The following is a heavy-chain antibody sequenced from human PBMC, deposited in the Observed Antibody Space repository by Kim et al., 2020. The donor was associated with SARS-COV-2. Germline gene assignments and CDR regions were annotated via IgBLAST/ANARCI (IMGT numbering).Heavy chain of an antibody. Sequence: AQKFQGRVTMTRETSASTVFMEMSSLKSADTAVYYCARPHYSSSAPDYWGQGTLVTVSS. V-gene: IGHV1-46*01. CDR3: ARPHYSSSAPDY. J-gene: IGHJ4*02. D-gene: IGHD2-2*01.